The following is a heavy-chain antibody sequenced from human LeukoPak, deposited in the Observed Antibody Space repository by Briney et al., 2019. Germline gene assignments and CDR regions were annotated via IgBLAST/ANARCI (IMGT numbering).Heavy chain of an antibody. V-gene: IGHV4-61*02. J-gene: IGHJ4*02. D-gene: IGHD6-19*01. CDR2: IYTSGST. CDR3: ARDIEVAGLFDY. Sequence: PSETLSLTCSVSGGSISSGSYYWSWIRQPAGKGLEWIGRIYTSGSTNYNPSLKSRVTISVDTSKNQFSLKLSSVTAADTAVYYCARDIEVAGLFDYWGQGTLVTVSS. CDR1: GGSISSGSYY.